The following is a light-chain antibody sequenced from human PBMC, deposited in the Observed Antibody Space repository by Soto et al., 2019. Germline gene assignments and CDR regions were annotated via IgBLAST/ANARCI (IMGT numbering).Light chain of an antibody. V-gene: IGLV2-14*01. CDR1: SSDVGGHNY. CDR3: NSYTSKSTGV. Sequence: QSALTQPASVSGSPGQSITISCTGTSSDVGGHNYVSWYQQHPGKAPKLIIYELINRPSGVSNRFSGSKSGNTASLTISGLQAEDEADYYCNSYTSKSTGVFGTGTKVTVL. J-gene: IGLJ1*01. CDR2: ELI.